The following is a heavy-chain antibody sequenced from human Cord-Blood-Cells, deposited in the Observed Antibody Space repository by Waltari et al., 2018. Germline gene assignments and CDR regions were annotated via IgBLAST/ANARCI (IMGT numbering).Heavy chain of an antibody. Sequence: EVQLVESGGGLVQPGGSLRLSCAASGFTFSSYWMSWVRQAPGKGLEWVANIKQDGSEKYYVAAGKGRFTISRDNAKNSLYLQMNSLRAEDTAVYYCARDRVGADAFDIWGQGTMVTVSS. CDR3: ARDRVGADAFDI. CDR1: GFTFSSYW. V-gene: IGHV3-7*01. D-gene: IGHD1-26*01. J-gene: IGHJ3*02. CDR2: IKQDGSEK.